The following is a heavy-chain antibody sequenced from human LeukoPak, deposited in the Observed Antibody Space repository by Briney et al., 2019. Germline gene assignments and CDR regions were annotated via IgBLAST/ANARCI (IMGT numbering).Heavy chain of an antibody. Sequence: ASVKVSCKASGYTFTGYYMHWVRQAPGQGLEWMGWINPNSGGTNYAQKFQGRVTMTRDTSIGTAYMELSRLRSDDTAVYYCAFSPSGGYYFDYWGQGTLVTVSS. J-gene: IGHJ4*02. CDR1: GYTFTGYY. V-gene: IGHV1-2*02. CDR3: AFSPSGGYYFDY. D-gene: IGHD3-10*01. CDR2: INPNSGGT.